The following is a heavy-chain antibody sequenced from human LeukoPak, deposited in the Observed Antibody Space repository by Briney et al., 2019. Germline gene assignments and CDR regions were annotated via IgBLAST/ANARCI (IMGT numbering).Heavy chain of an antibody. Sequence: SETLSLTCTVSGGSISGYYWSWIRQPPGKGLEWIGYIYYSGSTNYNPSLKSRLTISVDTSKNQFSLKLSSVTAADTAVYYCARMLHGLLVGGTEVGTFYYFDYWGQGTLVTVSS. CDR2: IYYSGST. V-gene: IGHV4-59*01. CDR1: GGSISGYY. D-gene: IGHD1-26*01. CDR3: ARMLHGLLVGGTEVGTFYYFDY. J-gene: IGHJ4*02.